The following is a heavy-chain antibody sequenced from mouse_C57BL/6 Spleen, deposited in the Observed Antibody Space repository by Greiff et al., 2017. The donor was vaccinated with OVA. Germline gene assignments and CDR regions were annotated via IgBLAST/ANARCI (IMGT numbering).Heavy chain of an antibody. CDR1: GFTFSDYG. CDR3: ARSYYGNYDFDY. D-gene: IGHD2-10*01. V-gene: IGHV5-17*01. Sequence: DVQLVESGGGLVKPGGSLKLSCAASGFTFSDYGMHWVRQAPEKGLEWVAYISSGSSTIYYADTVKGRFTISRDNAKNTLFLQMTSLRSEDTAMYYCARSYYGNYDFDYWGQGTTLTVSS. CDR2: ISSGSSTI. J-gene: IGHJ2*01.